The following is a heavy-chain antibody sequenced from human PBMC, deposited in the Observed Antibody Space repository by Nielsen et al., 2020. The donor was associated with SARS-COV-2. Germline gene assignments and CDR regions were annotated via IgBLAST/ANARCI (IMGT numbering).Heavy chain of an antibody. CDR1: GGSISSSNW. D-gene: IGHD6-19*01. Sequence: SQTLSLTCAVSGGSISSSNWWSWVRQPPGKGLEWIGEIYHSGSANYNPSLKSRVTISVDKSKNQFSLKLSSVTAADTAVYYCARANIAVAGNDAFDIWGQGTMVTVSS. V-gene: IGHV4-4*02. J-gene: IGHJ3*02. CDR2: IYHSGSA. CDR3: ARANIAVAGNDAFDI.